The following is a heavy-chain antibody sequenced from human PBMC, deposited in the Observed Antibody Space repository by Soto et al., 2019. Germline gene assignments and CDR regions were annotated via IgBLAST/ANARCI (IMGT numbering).Heavy chain of an antibody. CDR2: ISYDGSNK. J-gene: IGHJ6*02. CDR1: GFTFSSYA. V-gene: IGHV3-30-3*01. D-gene: IGHD3-9*01. Sequence: GGSVRLSCAASGFTFSSYAMHWVRQAPGKWLEWEAVISYDGSNKCYADSVKGRFTISRDNSKNTLCLQMNSLRAEDTAVYYCARDSLGYDILTGYYLYYYGMDVWGQGTTVTVSS. CDR3: ARDSLGYDILTGYYLYYYGMDV.